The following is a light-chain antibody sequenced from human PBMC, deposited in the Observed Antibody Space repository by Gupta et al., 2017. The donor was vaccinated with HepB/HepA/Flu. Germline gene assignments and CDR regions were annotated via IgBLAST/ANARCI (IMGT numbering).Light chain of an antibody. J-gene: IGLJ1*01. V-gene: IGLV3-25*03. CDR2: KDN. CDR3: QSAESSGTYYV. CDR1: ALPKQY. Sequence: SYELTPPPSLSVSPGQTARITRSGDALPKQYAYWYQQKQGQAPVLVIYKDNERPSGIPERFSGSSSGTTVTLTISGVQAADEADYYCQSAESSGTYYVFGTGTKVTVL.